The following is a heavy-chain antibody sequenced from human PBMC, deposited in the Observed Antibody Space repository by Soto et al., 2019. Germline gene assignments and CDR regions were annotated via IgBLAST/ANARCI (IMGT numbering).Heavy chain of an antibody. D-gene: IGHD3-3*01. Sequence: PGGSLRLSCAASGFTFSSYAMHWVRQAPGKGLEWVAVISYDGSNKYYADSVKGRFTISRDNSKNTLYLQMNSLRAEDTAVYYCARAETAWLLEWSPKFDPWGQGTLVTVSS. CDR1: GFTFSSYA. J-gene: IGHJ5*02. CDR2: ISYDGSNK. V-gene: IGHV3-30-3*01. CDR3: ARAETAWLLEWSPKFDP.